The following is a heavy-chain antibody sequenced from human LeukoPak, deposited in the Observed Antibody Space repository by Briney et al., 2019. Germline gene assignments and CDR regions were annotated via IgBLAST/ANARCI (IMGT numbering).Heavy chain of an antibody. CDR3: AMSGSRGFDY. J-gene: IGHJ4*02. V-gene: IGHV3-30*02. CDR1: GFTFSSYG. Sequence: GGSLRLSCAAAGFTFSSYGMHWVRQAPGKGREWVAFIRYDGSNKYYADSVKGRFTISRDNSKNTLYLQMNSLRAEDTAVYYCAMSGSRGFDYWGQGTLVTVSS. CDR2: IRYDGSNK. D-gene: IGHD1-26*01.